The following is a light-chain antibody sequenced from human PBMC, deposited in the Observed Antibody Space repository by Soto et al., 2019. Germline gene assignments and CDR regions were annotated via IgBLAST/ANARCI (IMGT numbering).Light chain of an antibody. Sequence: IVLTQSPATLSLSPGERATLSCRAGQSVSSYLAWYQQKPGQAPRLLIYDASNRATGIPARFSGSGSGTDFTLTISSLEPEDFAVYYCQQRSNWPPITFGQGTRLEIK. J-gene: IGKJ5*01. CDR3: QQRSNWPPIT. CDR1: QSVSSY. CDR2: DAS. V-gene: IGKV3-11*01.